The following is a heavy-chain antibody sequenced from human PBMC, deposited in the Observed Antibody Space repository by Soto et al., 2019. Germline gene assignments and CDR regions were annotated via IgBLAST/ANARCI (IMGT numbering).Heavy chain of an antibody. CDR3: ARHLGYSYGYGDDAFDI. J-gene: IGHJ3*02. D-gene: IGHD5-18*01. V-gene: IGHV4-39*01. CDR2: IYYSGST. CDR1: GGSISSSSYY. Sequence: PSETLSLTCTVSGGSISSSSYYWGWIRQPPGKGLEWIGSIYYSGSTYYNPSLKSRVTISVDTSKNQFSLKLSSVTAADTAVYYCARHLGYSYGYGDDAFDIWGQGTMVTVSS.